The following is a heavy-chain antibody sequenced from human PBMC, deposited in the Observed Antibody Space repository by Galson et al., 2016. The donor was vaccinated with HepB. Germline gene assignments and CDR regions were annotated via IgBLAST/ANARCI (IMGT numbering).Heavy chain of an antibody. V-gene: IGHV3-74*01. CDR2: INTDGTTT. Sequence: SLRLSCAASGFTFSNYWIHWVRQAPGEGLVWVSHINTDGTTTFYADSVKGRFTMSSDNAKNTGYLQMNSLGAEDTAMYYCTTRGSGGSFDFDYWGQGTLVTVSS. CDR3: TTRGSGGSFDFDY. CDR1: GFTFSNYW. D-gene: IGHD6-19*01. J-gene: IGHJ4*02.